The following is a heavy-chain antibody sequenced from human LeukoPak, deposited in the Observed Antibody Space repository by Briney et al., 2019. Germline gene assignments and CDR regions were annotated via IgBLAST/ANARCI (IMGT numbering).Heavy chain of an antibody. CDR1: GFTFSNYW. CDR3: ARDQGSMIVVRTTIWYFDL. Sequence: GGSLRLSCAASGFTFSNYWMSWVRQAPGKGLEWVANINQDGSEIYSVDSVKGRFTISRDNAKNSLYLQINSLRAEDTAVYYCARDQGSMIVVRTTIWYFDLWGRSTLVTVSS. V-gene: IGHV3-7*01. D-gene: IGHD3-22*01. J-gene: IGHJ2*01. CDR2: INQDGSEI.